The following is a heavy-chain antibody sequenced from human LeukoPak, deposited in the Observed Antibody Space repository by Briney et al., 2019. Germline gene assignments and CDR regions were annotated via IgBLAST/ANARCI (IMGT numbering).Heavy chain of an antibody. Sequence: GGSLRLSCAASGFTFSSYWMTWVRQAPGQGLEWVANIKENGRDKYYVDSLKGRFTISKDNAKNSVYLQMNSLRAEDTAVYYCARDSGGGWDYWGQGTLVTVSS. CDR3: ARDSGGGWDY. D-gene: IGHD6-19*01. J-gene: IGHJ4*02. CDR2: IKENGRDK. CDR1: GFTFSSYW. V-gene: IGHV3-7*01.